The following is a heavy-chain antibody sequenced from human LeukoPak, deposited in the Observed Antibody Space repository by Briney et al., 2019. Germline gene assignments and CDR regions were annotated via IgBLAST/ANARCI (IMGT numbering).Heavy chain of an antibody. D-gene: IGHD1-26*01. CDR3: ARDWSGSGGMVVDY. Sequence: ASVKVSCKASGYTFTGYYMHWVRQAPGQGLEWMGWINPNSGGTNYAQKFQGRVTMTRGTSISTAYMELSRLRSDDTAVYYCARDWSGSGGMVVDYWGQGTLVTVSS. CDR1: GYTFTGYY. J-gene: IGHJ4*02. V-gene: IGHV1-2*02. CDR2: INPNSGGT.